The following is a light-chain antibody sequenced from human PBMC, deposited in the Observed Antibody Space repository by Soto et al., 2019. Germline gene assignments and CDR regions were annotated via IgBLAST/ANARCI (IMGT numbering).Light chain of an antibody. CDR3: QTWGTGTHVV. CDR1: SGHSSYA. CDR2: LNSDGSH. Sequence: QPVLIQSPSASASLGASVKLTCTLSSGHSSYAIAWHQQQPEKGPRYLMKLNSDGSHSKGDGIPDRFSGSSSGAECYLTISSLQSEDEADYYCQTWGTGTHVVFGGGTKLTVL. V-gene: IGLV4-69*01. J-gene: IGLJ2*01.